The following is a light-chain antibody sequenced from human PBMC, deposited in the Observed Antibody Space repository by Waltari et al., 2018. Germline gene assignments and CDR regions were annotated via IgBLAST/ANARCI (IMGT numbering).Light chain of an antibody. CDR1: QSVRSY. V-gene: IGKV3-11*01. CDR2: DVS. CDR3: QQRRDWPLT. J-gene: IGKJ4*01. Sequence: EIVLTQYPATLSLSPGERATLSCRASQSVRSYLAWYQQKPGQAPRLLIYDVSNRATGIPARFSGSGSGTDFTLTISSLEPEDFAVYYCQQRRDWPLTFGGGTKVEIK.